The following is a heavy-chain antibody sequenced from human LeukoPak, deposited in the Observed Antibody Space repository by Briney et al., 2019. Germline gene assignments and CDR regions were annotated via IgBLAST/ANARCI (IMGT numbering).Heavy chain of an antibody. V-gene: IGHV3-21*01. Sequence: GSLRLSCAASGFTFSSYSMNWVRQAPGKGLEWVSSISSSSSHIYYADSVKGRFTISRDNAKNSLYLQMSSLRAEDTAVYYCARERGYSYGYGDYWGQGTLVTVSS. CDR2: ISSSSSHI. D-gene: IGHD5-18*01. CDR3: ARERGYSYGYGDY. CDR1: GFTFSSYS. J-gene: IGHJ4*02.